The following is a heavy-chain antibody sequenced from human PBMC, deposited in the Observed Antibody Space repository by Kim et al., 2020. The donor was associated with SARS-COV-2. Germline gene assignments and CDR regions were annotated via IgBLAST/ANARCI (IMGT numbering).Heavy chain of an antibody. CDR2: IDPSDSYT. CDR1: GYSFTSYW. D-gene: IGHD3-10*01. V-gene: IGHV5-10-1*01. Sequence: GESLKISCKGSGYSFTSYWISWVRQMPGKGLEWMGRIDPSDSYTNYSPSFQGHVTISADKSISTAYLQWSSLKASDTAMYYCVFVLAWFGESSTDYWGQGTLVTVSS. CDR3: VFVLAWFGESSTDY. J-gene: IGHJ4*02.